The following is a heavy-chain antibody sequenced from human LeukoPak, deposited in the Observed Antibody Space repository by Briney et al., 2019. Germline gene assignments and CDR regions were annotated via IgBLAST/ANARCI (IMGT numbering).Heavy chain of an antibody. D-gene: IGHD7-27*01. CDR2: IRGNASNT. CDR1: GYTFSSYA. V-gene: IGHV3-23*01. Sequence: GESLRLSCAASGYTFSSYAMNWVRQAPGKGLEWVSGIRGNASNTYYADSVKGRFAISRDTSNTVYLQMNSLRAEDTAVYFCARGRLGNGAGHYYFDFWGQGDLVIVSA. J-gene: IGHJ4*02. CDR3: ARGRLGNGAGHYYFDF.